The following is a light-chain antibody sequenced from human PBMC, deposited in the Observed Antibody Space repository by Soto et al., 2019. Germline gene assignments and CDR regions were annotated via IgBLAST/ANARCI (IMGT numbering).Light chain of an antibody. CDR1: QSVSSN. J-gene: IGKJ5*01. CDR2: GAS. Sequence: HATASLASSRRERGTLSCRASQSVSSNLAWYQQKPGQAPRLLIYGASTRATGIPARFSGSGSGTEFTLTSSSLQSEDFAVYYCQQRSNWPTFGQGARFEI. CDR3: QQRSNWPT. V-gene: IGKV3-15*01.